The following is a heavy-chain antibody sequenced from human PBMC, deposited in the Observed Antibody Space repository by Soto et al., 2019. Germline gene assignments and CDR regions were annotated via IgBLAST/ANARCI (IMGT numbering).Heavy chain of an antibody. CDR2: IIPIFGTA. CDR1: GGPYSSYA. D-gene: IGHD6-19*01. CDR3: ARDNDSSGWYRKGFGP. Sequence: XPLKVSSTGAGGPYSSYASVWVRQTPGQGLEWMGGIIPIFGTANYAQKFQGRVTITADESTSTAYMELSSLRSEDTAVYYCARDNDSSGWYRKGFGPRDQRTLGAFSS. V-gene: IGHV1-69*01. J-gene: IGHJ5*02.